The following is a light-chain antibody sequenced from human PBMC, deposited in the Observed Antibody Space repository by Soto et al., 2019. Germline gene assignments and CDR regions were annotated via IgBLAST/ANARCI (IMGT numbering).Light chain of an antibody. Sequence: QAVVTQPPSVSGAPGQRVTISCTGSSSNIGAGYGVHWYQHLPGTAPKLLIYSNNNWPSGVPDRFSGSKSGTSASLAITGLQAEDEADYYCQSSDTSPRRVVFGGGTQLTVL. CDR2: SNN. V-gene: IGLV1-40*01. CDR3: QSSDTSPRRVV. J-gene: IGLJ2*01. CDR1: SSNIGAGYG.